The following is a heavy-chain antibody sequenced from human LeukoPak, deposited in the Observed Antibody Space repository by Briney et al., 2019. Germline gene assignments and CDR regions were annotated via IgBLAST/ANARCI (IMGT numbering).Heavy chain of an antibody. V-gene: IGHV3-7*01. Sequence: GGSLRLSCAASGFTYSTYWMSWVRQAPGKGLEWGANIKEDGREKYYVDSVKGRFTISRDNAQSLLYLQMNSLRAEDTAVYYCARDFLYGDTRDYRGQGTLVTVSS. CDR1: GFTYSTYW. D-gene: IGHD2/OR15-2a*01. J-gene: IGHJ4*02. CDR2: IKEDGREK. CDR3: ARDFLYGDTRDY.